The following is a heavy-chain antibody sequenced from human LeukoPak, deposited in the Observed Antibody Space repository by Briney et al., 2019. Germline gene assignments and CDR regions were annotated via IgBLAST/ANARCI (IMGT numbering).Heavy chain of an antibody. CDR2: INHSGST. CDR3: ARGRAMITFGGVIVTYYFDY. Sequence: SETLSLTCAVYGGSFSGHYWSWIRQPPVKGLEWIGEINHSGSTNYNPSLKSRVTISVDTSKNQFSLKLSSVTAADTAVYYCARGRAMITFGGVIVTYYFDYWGQGTLVTVSS. D-gene: IGHD3-16*02. CDR1: GGSFSGHY. V-gene: IGHV4-34*01. J-gene: IGHJ4*02.